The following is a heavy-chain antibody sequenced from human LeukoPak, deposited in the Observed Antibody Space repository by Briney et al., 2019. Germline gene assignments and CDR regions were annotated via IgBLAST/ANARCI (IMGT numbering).Heavy chain of an antibody. D-gene: IGHD1-26*01. V-gene: IGHV3-74*01. J-gene: IGHJ4*02. CDR3: ARRSSGSPPYYFDY. Sequence: GGSLRLSCAASGFTFSSYWMHWVRHAPGKGLVWVSRINSDGSTTDYADSVKGRFTISRDNAKNTLDLQMNSLRAEDTAVYYCARRSSGSPPYYFDYWGQGTLVTVSS. CDR1: GFTFSSYW. CDR2: INSDGSTT.